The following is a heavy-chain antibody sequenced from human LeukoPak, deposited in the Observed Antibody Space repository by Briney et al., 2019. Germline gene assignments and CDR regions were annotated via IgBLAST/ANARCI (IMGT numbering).Heavy chain of an antibody. CDR3: AKGGYCSSTSCYGPEAFDI. CDR1: GFTFTNYG. D-gene: IGHD2-2*01. J-gene: IGHJ3*02. V-gene: IGHV3-30*18. Sequence: GGSLRPSCAASGFTFTNYGMHWVRQPPGQGLEWVAIISYDGTDKYYADSVKGRFTISRDKSKNTLYLQMNSLRAEDTAVYYCAKGGYCSSTSCYGPEAFDIWGQGTMVTVSS. CDR2: ISYDGTDK.